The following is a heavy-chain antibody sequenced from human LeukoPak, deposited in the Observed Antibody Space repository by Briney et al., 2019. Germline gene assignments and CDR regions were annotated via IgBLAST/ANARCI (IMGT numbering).Heavy chain of an antibody. D-gene: IGHD3-3*01. CDR2: ISSSSYI. J-gene: IGHJ6*03. CDR3: STFWSGSYYYMDV. Sequence: GGSLRLSCAASGFTFSSYSMNWVRQAPGKGLEWLSSISSSSYIYYADSVKGRFTISRDNAKNSLYLQMNSLRAEDTAVYYCSTFWSGSYYYMDVWGKGTTVTVSS. V-gene: IGHV3-21*01. CDR1: GFTFSSYS.